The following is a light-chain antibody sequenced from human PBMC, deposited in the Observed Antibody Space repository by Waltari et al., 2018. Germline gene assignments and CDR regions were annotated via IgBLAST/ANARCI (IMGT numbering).Light chain of an antibody. CDR3: QHYVRLPAT. CDR1: QSVSRA. V-gene: IGKV3-20*01. CDR2: GAS. J-gene: IGKJ1*01. Sequence: IVLTQSPGSLSSSPGERVTLPFRASQSVSRALACNQKKPGQAPRLLIFGASTRATGIPDRFSGSGSETDFSLTISRLEPEDFAVYYCQHYVRLPATFGRGTKVEIK.